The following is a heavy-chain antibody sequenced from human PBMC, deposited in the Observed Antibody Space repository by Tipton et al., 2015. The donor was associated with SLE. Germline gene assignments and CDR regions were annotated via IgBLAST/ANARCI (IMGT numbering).Heavy chain of an antibody. CDR2: IYYSGST. CDR3: ARSYYYDSSGYYYNWFDP. J-gene: IGHJ5*02. Sequence: TLSLTCTVSGGSISSHYWSWIRQPPGKGLERIGYIYYSGSTNYNPPLKSRVTISVDTSKNQFSLKLSSVTAADTAVYYCARSYYYDSSGYYYNWFDPWGQGTLVTVSS. V-gene: IGHV4-59*11. CDR1: GGSISSHY. D-gene: IGHD3-22*01.